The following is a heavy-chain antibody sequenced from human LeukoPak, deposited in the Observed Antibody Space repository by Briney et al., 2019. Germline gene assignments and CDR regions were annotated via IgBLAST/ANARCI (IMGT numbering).Heavy chain of an antibody. D-gene: IGHD1-1*01. V-gene: IGHV4-34*01. J-gene: IGHJ5*02. Sequence: MTSETLSLTCAVYGGSFSGYYWSWIRQPPGKGLEWIGEINHSGNTNYNPSLKSRATISVDTSKYQFSLKLSSVTAADTAVFYCARRGVRQRGYTRGVNWFDPWGQGTLVTVSS. CDR2: INHSGNT. CDR3: ARRGVRQRGYTRGVNWFDP. CDR1: GGSFSGYY.